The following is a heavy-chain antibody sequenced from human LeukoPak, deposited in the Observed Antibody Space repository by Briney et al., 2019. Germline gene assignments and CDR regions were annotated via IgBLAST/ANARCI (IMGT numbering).Heavy chain of an antibody. Sequence: PSQTLSLTCTVSGGSISSGSYYWSWIRQPAGKGLEWIGRIYTSGSTNYNPSLKSRVTISVDTSKNQFSLKLSSVTAADTAVYYCARDQGELLLSNWFDPWGQGTLVTVSS. V-gene: IGHV4-61*02. D-gene: IGHD1-26*01. J-gene: IGHJ5*02. CDR3: ARDQGELLLSNWFDP. CDR2: IYTSGST. CDR1: GGSISSGSYY.